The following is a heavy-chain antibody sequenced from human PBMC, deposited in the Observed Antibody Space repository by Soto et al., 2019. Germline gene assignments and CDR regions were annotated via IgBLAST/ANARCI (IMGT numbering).Heavy chain of an antibody. V-gene: IGHV4-34*01. D-gene: IGHD4-17*01. CDR1: GGLFSYYY. CDR2: IHHSGTT. Sequence: SDTLSLTFGIFGGLFSYYYWRLLRQAPGKGLEWIAEIHHSGTTNYNPSLKSRVTITLDRSNNQFTLRLSSMTAADAAVYYCANDYGDYRNDAFDIWSPGTRVTVSS. J-gene: IGHJ3*02. CDR3: ANDYGDYRNDAFDI.